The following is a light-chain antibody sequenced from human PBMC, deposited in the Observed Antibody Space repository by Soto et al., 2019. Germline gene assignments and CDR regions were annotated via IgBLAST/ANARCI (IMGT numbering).Light chain of an antibody. CDR3: QQYNNWPRAT. CDR1: QSINSN. V-gene: IGKV3-15*01. CDR2: RAS. Sequence: EIVMTQSPATLSLSPGEIATLSFSASQSINSNLAWYQQKPGQAPRLFIFRASSRATGLPARFSASGSGTDFNLTISSLQSEDFAVYYCQQYNNWPRATFGGGTKVDIK. J-gene: IGKJ4*01.